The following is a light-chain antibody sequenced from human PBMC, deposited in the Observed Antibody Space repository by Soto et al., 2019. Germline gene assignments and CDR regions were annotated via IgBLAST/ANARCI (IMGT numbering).Light chain of an antibody. J-gene: IGKJ5*01. V-gene: IGKV1-39*01. CDR2: AAS. CDR1: QSIRTY. Sequence: DIQMTQSPSSLSASVGDRVTITCRASQSIRTYLNWYQQKPGKAPKFLIYAASRLQSGVPSRFSGSGSGTEFTLTISSLQPEDFATYYCQQSYSTPITFGQGTRLEIK. CDR3: QQSYSTPIT.